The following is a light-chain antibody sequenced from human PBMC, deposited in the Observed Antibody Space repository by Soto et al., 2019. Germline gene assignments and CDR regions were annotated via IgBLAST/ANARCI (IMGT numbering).Light chain of an antibody. J-gene: IGKJ1*01. V-gene: IGKV1-6*01. Sequence: AIQMTQSPSSLSASVGDRVTITCRASQDIRNELGWYQQKPGKAPKALIYGVSNLQSGVPSRFSGSGSGTDFTLTISSLQPEDCAVYYCLQDHNYPRTFGQGTKVEIK. CDR2: GVS. CDR1: QDIRNE. CDR3: LQDHNYPRT.